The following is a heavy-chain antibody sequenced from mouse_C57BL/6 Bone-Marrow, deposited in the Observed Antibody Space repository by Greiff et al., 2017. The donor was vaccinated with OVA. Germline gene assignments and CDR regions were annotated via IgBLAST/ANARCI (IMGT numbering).Heavy chain of an antibody. CDR1: GFNIKDDY. J-gene: IGHJ2*01. Sequence: EVQGVESGAELVRPGASVKLSCTASGFNIKDDYMHWVKQRPEQGLEWIGWIDPENGDTEYASKFQGKATITADTSSNTAYLQLSSLTSEDTAVYYCASYGNYVDYWGQGTTLTVSS. CDR2: IDPENGDT. CDR3: ASYGNYVDY. V-gene: IGHV14-4*01. D-gene: IGHD2-10*01.